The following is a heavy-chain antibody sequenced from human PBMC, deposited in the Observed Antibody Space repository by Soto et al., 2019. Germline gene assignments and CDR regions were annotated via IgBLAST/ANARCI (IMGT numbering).Heavy chain of an antibody. V-gene: IGHV1-8*02. CDR3: GRGPSPRAPAGGTPYYYAMDV. Sequence: QVQLVQSGAEVKQSGASVKVSCKASGYDFTAYDINWVRQASGQGLEWMGWMNPINGAAGSARRFQGRVSITRNTATGTAYWELTSLRSDATAVYYCGRGPSPRAPAGGTPYYYAMDVWGQGTTVTVSS. CDR1: GYDFTAYD. D-gene: IGHD6-13*01. CDR2: MNPINGAA. J-gene: IGHJ6*02.